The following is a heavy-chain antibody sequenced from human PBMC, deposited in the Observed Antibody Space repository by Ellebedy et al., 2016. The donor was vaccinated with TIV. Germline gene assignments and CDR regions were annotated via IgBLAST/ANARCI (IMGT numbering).Heavy chain of an antibody. CDR2: INPNRGGT. Sequence: ASVKVSCKASGYTFTGYYMHWVRQAPGQGLEWIGWINPNRGGTNYAQKFQGRVAMTRDTSISTGYMELSGLKSDDTAVYYCAALPYISTSSAYWGQGTLVTVSS. CDR1: GYTFTGYY. V-gene: IGHV1-2*02. J-gene: IGHJ4*02. CDR3: AALPYISTSSAY. D-gene: IGHD6-13*01.